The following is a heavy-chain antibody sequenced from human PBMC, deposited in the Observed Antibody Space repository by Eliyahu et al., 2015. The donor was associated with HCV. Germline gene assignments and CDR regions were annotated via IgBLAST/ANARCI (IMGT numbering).Heavy chain of an antibody. D-gene: IGHD3-22*01. J-gene: IGHJ4*02. V-gene: IGHV6-1*01. CDR1: GDSVXXHSAA. CDR2: TYYRSKWYN. Sequence: QVQLQQSGPGLVKPSQTLSLTCAISGDSVXXHSAAWNWIRQSPSRGLEWLGRTYYRSKWYNDYAVSVKSRITINPDTSKNQFSLQLNSVTPEDTAVYYCARAGYYDSSGYGVEWGQGTLVTVSS. CDR3: ARAGYYDSSGYGVE.